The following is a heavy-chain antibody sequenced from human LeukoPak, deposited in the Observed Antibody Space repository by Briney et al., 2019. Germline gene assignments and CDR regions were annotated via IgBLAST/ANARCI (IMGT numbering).Heavy chain of an antibody. D-gene: IGHD3-10*01. Sequence: GSLRLSCAASGFTFSDYYMSWIRQPPGKGLEWIGEINHSGSTNYNPSLKSRVTISVDTSKNQFSLKLSSVTAADTAVYYCRTYYYGSGSYSSMDVWGKGTTVTVSS. CDR2: INHSGST. CDR1: GFTFSDYY. V-gene: IGHV4-34*08. J-gene: IGHJ6*03. CDR3: RTYYYGSGSYSSMDV.